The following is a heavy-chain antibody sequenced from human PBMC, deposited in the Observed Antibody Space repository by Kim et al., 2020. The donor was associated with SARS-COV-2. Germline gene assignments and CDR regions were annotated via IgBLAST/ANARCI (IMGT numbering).Heavy chain of an antibody. J-gene: IGHJ3*02. CDR3: ASCPYFLVSSLADAAAFDI. CDR2: IIPIFGIA. CDR1: GGTFSSYA. D-gene: IGHD3-16*02. V-gene: IGHV1-69*04. Sequence: SVKVSCKASGGTFSSYAISWVRQAPGQGLEWMGRIIPIFGIANYAQKFQGRVTITADKSTSTAYMELSSLRSEDTAVYYCASCPYFLVSSLADAAAFDIWGQGTMVTVSS.